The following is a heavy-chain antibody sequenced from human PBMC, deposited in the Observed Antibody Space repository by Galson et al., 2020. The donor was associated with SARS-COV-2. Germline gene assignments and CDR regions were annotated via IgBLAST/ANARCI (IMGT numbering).Heavy chain of an antibody. D-gene: IGHD3-3*01. CDR3: ARDSEWGAPGRYYDFWSGYLHYAFDI. CDR2: INPSGGST. CDR1: GYTFTSYY. V-gene: IGHV1-46*01. J-gene: IGHJ3*02. Sequence: ASVKVSCKASGYTFTSYYMHWVRQAPGQGLEWMGIINPSGGSTSYAQKFQGRVTMTRDTSTSTVYMELSSLRSEDTAVYYCARDSEWGAPGRYYDFWSGYLHYAFDIWGQGTMVTVSS.